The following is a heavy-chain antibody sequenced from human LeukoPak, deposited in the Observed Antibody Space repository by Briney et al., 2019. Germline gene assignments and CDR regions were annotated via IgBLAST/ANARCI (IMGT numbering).Heavy chain of an antibody. CDR3: AKVDCSGGSCYPGPSLAYYFDY. V-gene: IGHV3-23*01. J-gene: IGHJ4*02. CDR2: ISGSGGST. Sequence: PGGSLTLSCAASGFTFSSYAMSWVRQAPGKGLEWVSAISGSGGSTYYADSVKGRFTISRDNSKNTLYLQMNSLRAEDTAVYYCAKVDCSGGSCYPGPSLAYYFDYWGQGTLVTVSS. D-gene: IGHD2-15*01. CDR1: GFTFSSYA.